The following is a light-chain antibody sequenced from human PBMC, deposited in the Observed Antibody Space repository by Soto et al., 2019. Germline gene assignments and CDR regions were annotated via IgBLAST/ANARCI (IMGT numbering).Light chain of an antibody. V-gene: IGLV2-14*01. Sequence: QSVLTQPASVSGSPGQSITISCTGTSSDVGGYNYVSWFQQHPGKAPKLMIYDVRNRPSGISNRFSGSKSGNTASLTISGLQAEDEADYYCNSYTSSSTYVFRTGTKLTVL. CDR2: DVR. CDR1: SSDVGGYNY. J-gene: IGLJ1*01. CDR3: NSYTSSSTYV.